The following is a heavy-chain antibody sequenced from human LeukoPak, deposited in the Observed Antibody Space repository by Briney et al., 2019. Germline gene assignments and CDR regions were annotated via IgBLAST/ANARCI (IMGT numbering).Heavy chain of an antibody. Sequence: SETLSLTCTVSGVSISSYYWSWIRQPPGKGLEWIGYIYYSGSTNYNPSLKSRVTISVDTSKNQFSLKLSSVTAADTAVYYCASGFGRQLAPDYWGQGTLVTVSS. CDR1: GVSISSYY. CDR2: IYYSGST. D-gene: IGHD6-6*01. J-gene: IGHJ4*02. V-gene: IGHV4-59*01. CDR3: ASGFGRQLAPDY.